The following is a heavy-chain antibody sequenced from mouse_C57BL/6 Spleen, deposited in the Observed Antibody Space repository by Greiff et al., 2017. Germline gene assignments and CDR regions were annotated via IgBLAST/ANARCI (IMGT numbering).Heavy chain of an antibody. D-gene: IGHD2-3*01. CDR1: GFTFSSYA. Sequence: EVQVVESGGGLVKPGGSLKLSCAASGFTFSSYAMSWVRQTPEKRLEWVATIIDGGSYTYYPDNVKGRFTISRDNAKNNLYLQMSHLKSEDTAMYYCARSYDGPWYFDVWGTGTTVTVSS. J-gene: IGHJ1*03. CDR3: ARSYDGPWYFDV. CDR2: IIDGGSYT. V-gene: IGHV5-4*01.